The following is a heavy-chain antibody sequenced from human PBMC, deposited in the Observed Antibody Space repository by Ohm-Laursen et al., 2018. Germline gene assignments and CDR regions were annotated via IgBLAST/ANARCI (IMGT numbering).Heavy chain of an antibody. Sequence: SLRLSCAASGFTFSSYGMHWVRQAPGKGLEWVSYISSSGSTIYYADSVKGRFTISRDNAKNSLYLQMNSLRAEDTAMYYCARVSRGTLQSPWGQGTLVTVSS. D-gene: IGHD5-24*01. CDR2: ISSSGSTI. J-gene: IGHJ5*02. CDR1: GFTFSSYG. CDR3: ARVSRGTLQSP. V-gene: IGHV3-48*04.